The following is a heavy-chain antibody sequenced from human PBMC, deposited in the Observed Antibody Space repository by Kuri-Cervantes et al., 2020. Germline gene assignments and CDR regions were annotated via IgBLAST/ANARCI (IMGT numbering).Heavy chain of an antibody. Sequence: SVKVSCKASGGTFSSYAISWVRQAPGQGLEWMGGIIPIFGTANYAQKLQGRVTMTTDTSTSTAYMELRSLRSDDTAVYYCATVQSIAAVSGWFDPWGQGTLVTVSS. CDR3: ATVQSIAAVSGWFDP. J-gene: IGHJ5*02. CDR1: GGTFSSYA. V-gene: IGHV1-69*05. CDR2: IIPIFGTA. D-gene: IGHD6-13*01.